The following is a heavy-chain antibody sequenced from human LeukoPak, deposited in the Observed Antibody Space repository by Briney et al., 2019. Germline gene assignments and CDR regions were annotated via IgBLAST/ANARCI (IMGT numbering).Heavy chain of an antibody. CDR1: GFTFSSYW. J-gene: IGHJ6*02. CDR2: IKQDGSEK. Sequence: GGSLRLSCAASGFTFSSYWMSWVRQAPGKGLEWVANIKQDGSEKYYVDSVKGRFTISRDNAKNSLYLQMNSLRAEDTAVYYCARDHIVGATFYYYYGMDVWGQGTTVTVSS. CDR3: ARDHIVGATFYYYYGMDV. D-gene: IGHD1-26*01. V-gene: IGHV3-7*01.